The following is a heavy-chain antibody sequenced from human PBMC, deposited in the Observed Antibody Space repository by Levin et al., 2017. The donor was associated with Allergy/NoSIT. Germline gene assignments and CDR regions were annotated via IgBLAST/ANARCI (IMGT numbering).Heavy chain of an antibody. Sequence: PGGSLRLSCAASGFTFSSYGMHWVRQAPGKGLEWVAVIWYDGSNKYYADSVKGRFTISRDNSKNTLYLQMNSLRAEDTAVYYCARGVFDSVAFDIWGQGTMVTVSS. CDR1: GFTFSSYG. D-gene: IGHD3-9*01. J-gene: IGHJ3*02. CDR3: ARGVFDSVAFDI. CDR2: IWYDGSNK. V-gene: IGHV3-33*01.